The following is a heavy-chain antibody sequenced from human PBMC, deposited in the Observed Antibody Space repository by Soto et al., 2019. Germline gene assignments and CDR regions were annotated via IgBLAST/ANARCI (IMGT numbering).Heavy chain of an antibody. V-gene: IGHV3-43*01. Sequence: EVQLVESGGVVVQPGGSLRLSCAASGFTFDEYTMHWVRQAPGKGLEWVSLISWDGGSTYYADSVKGRFTISRDNSKNSLYLQMNSLRTEDTALYYCAKDLNTQSSEAGERDYYAMDVWGQGTTVTVSS. CDR3: AKDLNTQSSEAGERDYYAMDV. D-gene: IGHD6-13*01. CDR1: GFTFDEYT. J-gene: IGHJ6*02. CDR2: ISWDGGST.